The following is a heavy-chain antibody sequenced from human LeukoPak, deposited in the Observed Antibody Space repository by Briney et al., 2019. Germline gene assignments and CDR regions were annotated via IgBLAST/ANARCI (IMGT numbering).Heavy chain of an antibody. CDR3: SGIQLWADDAFDI. CDR1: GGSISSGDYY. D-gene: IGHD5-18*01. V-gene: IGHV4-30-4*01. Sequence: SSQTLSLTCTVSGGSISSGDYYWSWIRQPPGKGLEWIGYIYYSGSTYYNPSLKSRVTISVDTSKNQFSLKLSSVTAADTAVYYCSGIQLWADDAFDIWGQGTMVTVSS. CDR2: IYYSGST. J-gene: IGHJ3*02.